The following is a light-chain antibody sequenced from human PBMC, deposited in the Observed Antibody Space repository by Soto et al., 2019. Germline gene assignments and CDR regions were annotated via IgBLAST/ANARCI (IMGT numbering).Light chain of an antibody. Sequence: DIQMTQPPSSLSASVGDRVTITCRASQSISTYLNWYQQTPGKAPKLLIYAASSLQSGVPSRFSGSGSGTDFTLTISSLHPEDSATYYCQPSYRTPPTFGQRTKVDIK. CDR3: QPSYRTPPT. CDR1: QSISTY. J-gene: IGKJ1*01. CDR2: AAS. V-gene: IGKV1-39*01.